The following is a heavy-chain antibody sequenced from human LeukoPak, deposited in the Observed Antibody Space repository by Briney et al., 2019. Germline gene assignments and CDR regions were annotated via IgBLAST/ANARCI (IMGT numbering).Heavy chain of an antibody. CDR2: INHSGST. CDR1: GGSFSGYY. J-gene: IGHJ4*02. V-gene: IGHV4-34*01. CDR3: ARVYSVYHRSYYY. D-gene: IGHD2-21*01. Sequence: SETLSLTCAVYGGSFSGYYWSWIRQPPGKGLEWIGEINHSGSTNYNPSLKSRVTISVDTSKNQFSLKLSSVTAADTAVYYCARVYSVYHRSYYYWGQGTLVTVSS.